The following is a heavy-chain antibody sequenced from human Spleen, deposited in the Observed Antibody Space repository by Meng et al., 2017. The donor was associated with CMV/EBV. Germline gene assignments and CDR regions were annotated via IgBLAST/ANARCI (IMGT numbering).Heavy chain of an antibody. CDR2: IYYSGST. D-gene: IGHD2-2*02. J-gene: IGHJ6*02. CDR1: GGSISSYY. CDR3: ARVRYCSSTSCYSAGGYYYYGMDV. Sequence: GSLRLSCTVSGGSISSYYWSWIRQPPGKGLEWIGYIYYSGSTNYNPSLKSRVTISVDTSKNQFSLNLSSVTAADTAVYYCARVRYCSSTSCYSAGGYYYYGMDVWGQGTPLTVAS. V-gene: IGHV4-59*01.